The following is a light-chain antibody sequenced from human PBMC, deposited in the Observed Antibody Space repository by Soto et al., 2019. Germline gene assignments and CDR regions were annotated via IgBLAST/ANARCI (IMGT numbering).Light chain of an antibody. CDR1: QSVRSN. J-gene: IGKJ5*01. CDR2: DAS. Sequence: EIVMTQSPATLSVSPGERATLSCRASQSVRSNLAWYQQKPGQAPRLLISDASNRATGIPARFSGSGSGTDFTLTISSLEPEDFAVYYCHQRQYWPPITFGQGTRLEIK. CDR3: HQRQYWPPIT. V-gene: IGKV3-11*01.